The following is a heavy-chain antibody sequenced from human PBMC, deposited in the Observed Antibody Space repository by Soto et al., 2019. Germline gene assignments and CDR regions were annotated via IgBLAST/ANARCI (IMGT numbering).Heavy chain of an antibody. CDR1: GYTFTGYY. J-gene: IGHJ6*02. CDR2: INPNSGGT. CDR3: ARDRHYSNIDYYYYGMDV. V-gene: IGHV1-2*04. Sequence: SSGRASCRACGYTFTGYYMHWVRQAPGQGLEWMGWINPNSGGTNYAQKFQGWVTMTRDTSISTAHMELSRLRSDDTAVYYCARDRHYSNIDYYYYGMDVWGQGTTVTVSS. D-gene: IGHD4-4*01.